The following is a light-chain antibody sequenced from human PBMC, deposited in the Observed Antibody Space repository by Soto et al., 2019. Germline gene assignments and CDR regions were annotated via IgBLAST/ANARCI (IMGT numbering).Light chain of an antibody. Sequence: DIQMTQSPSSLSASVGDRVTITCRASQVISSWLVWYQQKPGNAPKLLIYKASTLQSGVPGRFRGSGSETEFTLTITYLQPEDFATYYCQQGYSIHALTFGGGTKVELK. CDR2: KAS. CDR1: QVISSW. CDR3: QQGYSIHALT. J-gene: IGKJ4*01. V-gene: IGKV1-12*01.